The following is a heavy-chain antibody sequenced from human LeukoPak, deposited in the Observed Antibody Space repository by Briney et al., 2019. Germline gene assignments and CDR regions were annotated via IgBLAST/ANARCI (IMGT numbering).Heavy chain of an antibody. J-gene: IGHJ3*02. CDR3: ARRLRYYDSSGFRLGSFGI. V-gene: IGHV4-39*07. Sequence: SETLSLTCTVSGGSISGSSYYWGWIRQPPGKGLEWIGSIYYSGSTYYNPSLKSRVTISVDTSKNQFSLRLSSVTAADTAVYYCARRLRYYDSSGFRLGSFGIWGQGTIVTVSS. CDR2: IYYSGST. CDR1: GGSISGSSYY. D-gene: IGHD3-22*01.